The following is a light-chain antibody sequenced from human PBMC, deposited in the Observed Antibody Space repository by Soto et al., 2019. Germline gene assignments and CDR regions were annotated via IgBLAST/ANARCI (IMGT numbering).Light chain of an antibody. V-gene: IGKV1-39*01. CDR3: QQSYSTPRT. CDR1: QSISIY. J-gene: IGKJ1*01. Sequence: DIPMTQCGSSLSATSGDRVTITCRASQSISIYLNWYQQKPGKAPKLLIYAASSLQSGVPSRFSGSGSGTDFTLTISIPQPKDFAPYYCQQSYSTPRTFGPGTKV. CDR2: AAS.